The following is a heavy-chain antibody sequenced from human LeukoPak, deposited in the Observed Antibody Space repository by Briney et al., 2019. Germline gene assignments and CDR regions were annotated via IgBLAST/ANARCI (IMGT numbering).Heavy chain of an antibody. CDR2: MRYDGNQT. D-gene: IGHD2-2*01. J-gene: IGHJ3*02. CDR3: ARTGYCSSASCTDGFDI. Sequence: SGGSLRLSCAASGFTFSSYGMHWVRQAPGKGLEWVAFMRYDGNQTYYADSVKGRFTISRDNSKNTLYLQMNSLRTGDTAMYYCARTGYCSSASCTDGFDIWGQGTMVTVSS. V-gene: IGHV3-30*02. CDR1: GFTFSSYG.